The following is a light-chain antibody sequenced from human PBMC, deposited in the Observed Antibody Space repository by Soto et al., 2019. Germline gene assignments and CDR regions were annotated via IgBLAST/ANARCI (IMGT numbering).Light chain of an antibody. CDR1: QSVSSY. Sequence: EIVLTQSPATLLLSPGERATLSCRASQSVSSYLAWYQQKPGQAPRLLIYDASNRATGIPARFSGSGSGTDFTLTISSLEPEDFAVYYCQQRSNWPPWTFGQGTKV. V-gene: IGKV3-11*01. CDR2: DAS. CDR3: QQRSNWPPWT. J-gene: IGKJ1*01.